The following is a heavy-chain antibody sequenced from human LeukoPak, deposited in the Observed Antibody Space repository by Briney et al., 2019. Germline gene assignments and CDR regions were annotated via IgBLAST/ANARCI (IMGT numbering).Heavy chain of an antibody. CDR2: INPGGGST. Sequence: GASVKVSCKASGYTFTSYYMHWVRQAPGQGLEWMGIINPGGGSTSYAQKFQGRVTMTRDTSTSTVYMELSSLRSEDTAVYYCARTYYYGSGSYSEYYFDYWGRGTLVTVSS. D-gene: IGHD3-10*01. J-gene: IGHJ4*02. CDR1: GYTFTSYY. V-gene: IGHV1-46*01. CDR3: ARTYYYGSGSYSEYYFDY.